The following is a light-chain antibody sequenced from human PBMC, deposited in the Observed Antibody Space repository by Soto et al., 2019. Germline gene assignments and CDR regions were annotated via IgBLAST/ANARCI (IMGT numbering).Light chain of an antibody. V-gene: IGKV3-20*01. CDR3: QQCGSSPIT. Sequence: EIVMTQSPATLSASPGERATLSCRASQSISSNLAWYQQKPGQAPRLLIYGASSRATGIPDRFSGSGSGTDFTLTISRLEPEDFAVYYCQQCGSSPITFGQGTRLEIK. CDR2: GAS. J-gene: IGKJ5*01. CDR1: QSISSN.